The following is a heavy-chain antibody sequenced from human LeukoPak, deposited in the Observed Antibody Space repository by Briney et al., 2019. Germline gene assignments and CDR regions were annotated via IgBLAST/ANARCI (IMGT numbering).Heavy chain of an antibody. D-gene: IGHD3-3*01. CDR1: GFTFSSYS. V-gene: IGHV3-21*01. CDR2: ISSSSSYI. J-gene: IGHJ6*03. CDR3: ARHYDFWTRGEVPPPTNYMDV. Sequence: PGGSLRLSCAASGFTFSSYSMNWVRQAPGKGLEWVSSISSSSSYIYYADSVKGRFTISRDNAKNSLYLQMNSLRAEDTAVYYCARHYDFWTRGEVPPPTNYMDVWGKGTTVTVSS.